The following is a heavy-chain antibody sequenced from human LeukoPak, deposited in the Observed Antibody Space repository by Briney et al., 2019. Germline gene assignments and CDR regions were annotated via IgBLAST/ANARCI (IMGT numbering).Heavy chain of an antibody. CDR3: ASTYCSGGSCSRRDFDY. CDR1: GYTLTELS. Sequence: ASVKVSCKVSGYTLTELSMHWVRQAPGKGLEWMGGFDPEDGETIYAQKFQGRVTMTEDTSTDTAYMELSSLRSEDTAVYYCASTYCSGGSCSRRDFDYWGQGTLVTVSS. D-gene: IGHD2-15*01. V-gene: IGHV1-24*01. J-gene: IGHJ4*02. CDR2: FDPEDGET.